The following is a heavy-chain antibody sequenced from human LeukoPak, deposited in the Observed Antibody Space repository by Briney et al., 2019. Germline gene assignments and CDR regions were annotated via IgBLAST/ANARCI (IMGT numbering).Heavy chain of an antibody. CDR1: GFTFGMYA. D-gene: IGHD3-22*01. CDR3: AKDLHYYDSTSPSN. Sequence: GGSLRLSCAASGFTFGMYAMSWVRQAPGKGLEWVSTLSGSGGSTYYADSVKGRFTISRDNSKNTLYLQMNSLRAEDTAVYYCAKDLHYYDSTSPSNWGQGTLVTVSS. J-gene: IGHJ4*02. V-gene: IGHV3-23*01. CDR2: LSGSGGST.